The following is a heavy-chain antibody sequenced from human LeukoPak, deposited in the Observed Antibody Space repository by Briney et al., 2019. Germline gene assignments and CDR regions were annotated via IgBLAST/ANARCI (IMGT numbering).Heavy chain of an antibody. CDR3: AREGVREVEENWFDP. CDR2: IYYSGST. Sequence: SETLSLTCTVSGGSISSSSYYWGWIRQPPGKGLEWIGSIYYSGSTYYNPSLKSRVTISVDTSKNQFSLKLSSVTAADTAVYYCAREGVREVEENWFDPWGQGTLVTVSS. V-gene: IGHV4-39*07. J-gene: IGHJ5*02. D-gene: IGHD3-10*01. CDR1: GGSISSSSYY.